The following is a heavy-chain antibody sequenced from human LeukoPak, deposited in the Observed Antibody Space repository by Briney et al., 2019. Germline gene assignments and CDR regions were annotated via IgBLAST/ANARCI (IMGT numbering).Heavy chain of an antibody. V-gene: IGHV4-4*07. J-gene: IGHJ3*02. CDR2: MYIRGSA. Sequence: SETLSLTCTVSGASISSHYWSWIRQPAGKGLEWIGRMYIRGSAEYNPSLKSRVTMSVDTSKNQFSLKLSSVTAADTAVYYCAREFSGLYCSGGSCYSGAFDIWGQGTMVTVSS. D-gene: IGHD2-15*01. CDR1: GASISSHY. CDR3: AREFSGLYCSGGSCYSGAFDI.